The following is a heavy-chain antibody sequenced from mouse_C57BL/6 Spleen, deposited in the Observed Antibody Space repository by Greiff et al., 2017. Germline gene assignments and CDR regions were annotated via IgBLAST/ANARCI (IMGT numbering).Heavy chain of an antibody. CDR3: ARRPYYYGSSYYFDY. Sequence: QVQLQQPGAELVKPGASVKMSCKASGYTFTSYWITWVKQRPGQGLEWIGDIYPGSGSTNYNEKFKSKATLTVDTSSRTAYMQLSSLTSEDSAVYYCARRPYYYGSSYYFDYWGQGTTLTVSS. CDR2: IYPGSGST. J-gene: IGHJ2*01. V-gene: IGHV1-55*01. CDR1: GYTFTSYW. D-gene: IGHD1-1*01.